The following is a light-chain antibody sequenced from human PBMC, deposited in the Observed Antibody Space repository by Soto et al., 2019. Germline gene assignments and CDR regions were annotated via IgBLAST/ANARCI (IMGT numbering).Light chain of an antibody. CDR3: LQHKSYPWT. CDR2: DAS. Sequence: IQVTQSPSSLSASVGDRVTITCRASLDIRNELDWYQQKPGKAPKRLIYDASTLQDWVPSRFSGDGSGTEFTLTISSLQSEDFATYFCLQHKSYPWTFSQGTKVDIK. J-gene: IGKJ1*01. CDR1: LDIRNE. V-gene: IGKV1-17*01.